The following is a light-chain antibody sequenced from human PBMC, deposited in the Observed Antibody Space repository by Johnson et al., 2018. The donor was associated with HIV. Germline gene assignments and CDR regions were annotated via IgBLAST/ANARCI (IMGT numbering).Light chain of an antibody. Sequence: QSVLTQPPSVSAAPGQKVTISCSGGTSNIGNNYASWYQQVPGTAPKLLIYDNHKRPSGIPDRFSGSQSGTSATLGIPGLQPGDEADYYCGTWDSSLSAGGVFGTGTKVTVL. CDR3: GTWDSSLSAGGV. V-gene: IGLV1-51*01. CDR2: DNH. J-gene: IGLJ1*01. CDR1: TSNIGNNY.